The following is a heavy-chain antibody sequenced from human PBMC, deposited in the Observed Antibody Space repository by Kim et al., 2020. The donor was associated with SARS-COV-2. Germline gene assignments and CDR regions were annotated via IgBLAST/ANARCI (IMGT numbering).Heavy chain of an antibody. J-gene: IGHJ4*02. CDR3: AKEYKN. V-gene: IGHV3-23*01. D-gene: IGHD1-20*01. CDR2: GSADAT. Sequence: GSADATFYADSARGRFTISRDHTKNTLYLQMNNLRAEDTALYYCAKEYKNWGQGTLVTVST.